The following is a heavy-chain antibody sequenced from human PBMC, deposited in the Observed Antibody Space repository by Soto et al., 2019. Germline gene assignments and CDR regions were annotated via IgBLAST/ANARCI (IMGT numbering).Heavy chain of an antibody. J-gene: IGHJ4*02. CDR2: LTPVFKTP. Sequence: QLVQSSAEVKEPGSSVKVSCKASGGTFGTHLISWIRQAPGQGLEWLGGLTPVFKTPKYAHKFQNRVTITADMSTRTVHMVLPGLTFDDTGVYFCAKVCGPVRYGGMVDFWGQGTLVTVS. CDR3: AKVCGPVRYGGMVDF. D-gene: IGHD4-17*01. CDR1: GGTFGTHL. V-gene: IGHV1-69*06.